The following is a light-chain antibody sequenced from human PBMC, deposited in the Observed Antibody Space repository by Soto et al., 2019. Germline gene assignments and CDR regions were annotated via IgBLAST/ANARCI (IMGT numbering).Light chain of an antibody. CDR2: EVR. V-gene: IGLV2-8*01. J-gene: IGLJ1*01. CDR3: SSYTSNNNFGV. CDR1: SSDGGGYNY. Sequence: QCALTQPPSASGSPVQAVTISCTVSSSDGGGYNYVSWYQQHPGKAPKLVIYEVRKRPAVVPDRFSGSKSGNTASLTVSGLQADDEADYYCSSYTSNNNFGVFVPWPKLTVL.